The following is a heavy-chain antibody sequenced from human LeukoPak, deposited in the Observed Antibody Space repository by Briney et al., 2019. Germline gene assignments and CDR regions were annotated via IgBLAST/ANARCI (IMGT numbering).Heavy chain of an antibody. CDR3: ASTYSSSWYLDFQH. Sequence: GESLKISCKGSGYSFTTYWIGWVRQMPGKGLEWMGIIYPGDSDTRYSPSFQGQVTISADKSLGIAYLQWTSLKDSDTAMYYCASTYSSSWYLDFQHWGQGTLVTVSS. D-gene: IGHD6-13*01. V-gene: IGHV5-51*01. J-gene: IGHJ1*01. CDR2: IYPGDSDT. CDR1: GYSFTTYW.